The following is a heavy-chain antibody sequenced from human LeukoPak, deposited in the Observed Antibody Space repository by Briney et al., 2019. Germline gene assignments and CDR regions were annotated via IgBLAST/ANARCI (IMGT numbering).Heavy chain of an antibody. CDR3: ARGREWWDY. CDR1: GFSVSTNY. D-gene: IGHD2-15*01. V-gene: IGHV3-53*01. J-gene: IGHJ4*02. CDR2: IYNSGTT. Sequence: PGGSLRLSCAASGFSVSTNYMSWVRQAPGKGLEWVAVIYNSGTTKYADYVKGRFTIARDSSENTLYIKMNSLRAEDTAVYYCARGREWWDYWGQGTLVTVSS.